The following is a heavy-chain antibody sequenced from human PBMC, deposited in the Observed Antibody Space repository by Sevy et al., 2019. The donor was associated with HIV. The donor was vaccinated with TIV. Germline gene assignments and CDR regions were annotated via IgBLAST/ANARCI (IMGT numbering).Heavy chain of an antibody. D-gene: IGHD2-21*01. CDR1: GFTFSTYS. J-gene: IGHJ4*02. V-gene: IGHV3-48*01. Sequence: GGYLRLSCAASGFTFSTYSMNCVRQAPGKGLEWVSYVTGRSSSIYYADSVKGRFTISRDNAKNSLFLQMNSLRAEDTAVYYCARERDCYNYGLDYWGQGTVVIVSS. CDR2: VTGRSSSI. CDR3: ARERDCYNYGLDY.